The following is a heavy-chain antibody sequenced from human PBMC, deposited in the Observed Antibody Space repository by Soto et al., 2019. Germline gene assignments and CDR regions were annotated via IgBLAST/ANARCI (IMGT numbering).Heavy chain of an antibody. J-gene: IGHJ3*02. CDR3: AAPICSSTSCYSAGDAFDI. V-gene: IGHV1-69*13. CDR2: IIPIFGTA. Sequence: GAAVKGSCKASGGTLSSYAISWVRQAPGQGLEWMGGIIPIFGTANYAQKFQGRVTITADESTSTAYMELSSLRSEDTAVYYCAAPICSSTSCYSAGDAFDICGQGTMVTVSS. D-gene: IGHD2-2*02. CDR1: GGTLSSYA.